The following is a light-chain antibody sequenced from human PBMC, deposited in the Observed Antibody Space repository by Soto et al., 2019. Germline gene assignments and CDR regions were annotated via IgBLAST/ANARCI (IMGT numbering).Light chain of an antibody. CDR3: QQYNNWPPIT. Sequence: ELVMTQSPATLSVSPGERAILSCRASQSVSSNLAWYQQKPGQAPRLLIYGASTRPIGVTARFSGSGSGTEFTLTISSLQSEDFAVYYCQQYNNWPPITFGQGTRLEI. CDR1: QSVSSN. CDR2: GAS. V-gene: IGKV3-15*01. J-gene: IGKJ5*01.